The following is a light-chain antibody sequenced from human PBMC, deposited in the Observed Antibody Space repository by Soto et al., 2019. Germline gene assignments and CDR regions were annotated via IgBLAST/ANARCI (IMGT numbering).Light chain of an antibody. V-gene: IGKV3-15*01. CDR3: QQYNNWPPWT. Sequence: EIVMTQSPATLTVSPVERATLSCTASQSVSSNLAWYQQKPGQAPRLLLYGASTRATGIPARFSGSGSGTEFTITISSLQSEDFAVYYCQQYNNWPPWTFGQGTKWIS. CDR1: QSVSSN. J-gene: IGKJ1*01. CDR2: GAS.